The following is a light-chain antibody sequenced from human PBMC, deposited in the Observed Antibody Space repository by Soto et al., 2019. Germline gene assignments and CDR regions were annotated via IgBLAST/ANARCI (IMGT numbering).Light chain of an antibody. CDR3: SSYAGSNTDV. Sequence: QSALTQPPSASGSPGQSVSISCTGTSRDIGDYNYVSWYQQHPGKAPKLIIYEVSKRPSGVPDRFSASKFANTASLTVAGLQAEDEADYYCSSYAGSNTDVFGSGTKLTVL. V-gene: IGLV2-8*01. CDR2: EVS. J-gene: IGLJ1*01. CDR1: SRDIGDYNY.